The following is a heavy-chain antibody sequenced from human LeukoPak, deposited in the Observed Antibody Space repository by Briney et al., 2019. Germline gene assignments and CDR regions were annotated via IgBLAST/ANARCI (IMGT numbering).Heavy chain of an antibody. V-gene: IGHV4-34*01. CDR1: GGSFSGYY. D-gene: IGHD1-26*01. Sequence: PSETLSLTXAVYGGSFSGYYWSWIRQPPGKGLEWIGEINHSGSTNYNPSLKSRVTISVDTSKNQFSLKLSSVTAADTAVYYCARVRNSGRPDYWGQGTLVTVSS. CDR2: INHSGST. J-gene: IGHJ4*02. CDR3: ARVRNSGRPDY.